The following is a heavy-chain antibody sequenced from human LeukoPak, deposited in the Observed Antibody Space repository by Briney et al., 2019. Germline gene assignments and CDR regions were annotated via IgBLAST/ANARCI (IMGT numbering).Heavy chain of an antibody. D-gene: IGHD3-22*01. CDR1: GGSISSYY. CDR2: IYYSGST. V-gene: IGHV4-59*01. CDR3: ARGRFGYYYDSSGYYEIDY. J-gene: IGHJ4*02. Sequence: PSETLSLTCTVSGGSISSYYWSWIRQPPGKGLEWIGYIYYSGSTSYNPSLKSRVTISVDTSKNQFSLKLSSVTAADTAVYYCARGRFGYYYDSSGYYEIDYWGQGTLVTVSS.